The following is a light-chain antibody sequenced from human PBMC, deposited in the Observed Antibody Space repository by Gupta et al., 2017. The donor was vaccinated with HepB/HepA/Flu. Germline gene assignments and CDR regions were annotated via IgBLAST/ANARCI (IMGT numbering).Light chain of an antibody. Sequence: EIVLTQSPATLSLSPGERATLSCGASQSVSRSYLAWYQQKPGLAPRLLIYDASSRATGIPDRFSGSGSGTDFTLTISRLEPEDFAVYYCQQYSNSPLTFGGRTKVEIK. V-gene: IGKV3D-20*01. CDR1: QSVSRSY. CDR3: QQYSNSPLT. CDR2: DAS. J-gene: IGKJ4*01.